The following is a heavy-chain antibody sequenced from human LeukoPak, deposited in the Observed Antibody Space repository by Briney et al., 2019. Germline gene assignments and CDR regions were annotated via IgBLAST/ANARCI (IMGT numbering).Heavy chain of an antibody. CDR2: IWYDGGNK. CDR1: GFTFSSYG. Sequence: PGGSLRLSCAASGFTFSSYGMPWVRQAPGKGLEGVAYIWYDGGNKYYADFVKGRFTISRDNSKNTLYLQMNSLRVEDTAVYYCARDLAGVVVVPAAMPVDPWGQGTRVTVSS. D-gene: IGHD2-2*01. CDR3: ARDLAGVVVVPAAMPVDP. V-gene: IGHV3-33*01. J-gene: IGHJ5*02.